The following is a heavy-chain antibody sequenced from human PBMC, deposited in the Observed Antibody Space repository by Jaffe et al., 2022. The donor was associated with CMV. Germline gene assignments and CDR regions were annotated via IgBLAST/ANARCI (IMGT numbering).Heavy chain of an antibody. D-gene: IGHD1-26*01. CDR3: ARGERVPQIYYGMDV. Sequence: QVQLVESGGGVVQPGRSLRLSCAASGFTFSSYGMHWVRQAPGKGLEWVAVIWYDGSNKYYADSVKGRFTISRDNSKNTLYLQMNSLRAEDTAVYYCARGERVPQIYYGMDVWGQGTTVTVSS. CDR1: GFTFSSYG. CDR2: IWYDGSNK. V-gene: IGHV3-33*01. J-gene: IGHJ6*02.